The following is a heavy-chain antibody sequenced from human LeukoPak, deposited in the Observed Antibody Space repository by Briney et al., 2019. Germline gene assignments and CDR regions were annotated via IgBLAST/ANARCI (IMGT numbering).Heavy chain of an antibody. J-gene: IGHJ4*02. CDR3: ARDGQWLAISPNYFDY. CDR2: IWYDGSNK. V-gene: IGHV3-33*01. D-gene: IGHD6-19*01. Sequence: GSLRLSCAASGFTFSSYGMHWVRQAPGKGLEWVAVIWYDGSNKYYADSVKGRFTISRDNSKNTLYLQMNSLRAEDTAVYYCARDGQWLAISPNYFDYWGQGTLVTVSS. CDR1: GFTFSSYG.